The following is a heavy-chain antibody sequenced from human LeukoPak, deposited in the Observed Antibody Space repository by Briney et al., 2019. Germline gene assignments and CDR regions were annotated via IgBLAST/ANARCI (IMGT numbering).Heavy chain of an antibody. V-gene: IGHV4-61*02. J-gene: IGHJ4*02. D-gene: IGHD4-17*01. CDR1: GGSISSGSYY. Sequence: SETLSLTCTVSGGSISSGSYYWCWIRQPAGKGLEWIGRIYTSGSTNYNPSLKSRVTISADTSKNQFSLKLTSVTAADAAVYYCARDGDSGDYAYWGQGTLVTVSS. CDR2: IYTSGST. CDR3: ARDGDSGDYAY.